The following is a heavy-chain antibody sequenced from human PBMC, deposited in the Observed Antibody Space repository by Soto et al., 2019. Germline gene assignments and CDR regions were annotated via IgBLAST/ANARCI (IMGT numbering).Heavy chain of an antibody. Sequence: EVQLLESGGGLVQPGGSLRLSCAAPGFSFSDYAINWVRQAPGKGLEWVSSISVSGGSRDDADSVKGRFTISRDNSKNTVSLQMNSLRAEDTAVYYCAKELERYWMGGRCSYGMDVWGQGTTVTVSS. J-gene: IGHJ6*02. V-gene: IGHV3-23*01. D-gene: IGHD2-15*01. CDR3: AKELERYWMGGRCSYGMDV. CDR2: ISVSGGSR. CDR1: GFSFSDYA.